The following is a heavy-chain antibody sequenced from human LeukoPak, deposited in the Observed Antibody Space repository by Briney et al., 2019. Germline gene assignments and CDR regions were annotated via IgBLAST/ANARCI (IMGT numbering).Heavy chain of an antibody. D-gene: IGHD5-18*01. CDR3: ARARSSYGYGDAFDI. Sequence: GGSLRLSCAASGFTFSSYEMNWVRRAPGKGLEWVSYISSSGSTIYYADSVKGRFTISRDNSKNTLYLQMNSLRAEDTAVYYCARARSSYGYGDAFDIWGQGTMVTVSS. J-gene: IGHJ3*02. V-gene: IGHV3-48*03. CDR2: ISSSGSTI. CDR1: GFTFSSYE.